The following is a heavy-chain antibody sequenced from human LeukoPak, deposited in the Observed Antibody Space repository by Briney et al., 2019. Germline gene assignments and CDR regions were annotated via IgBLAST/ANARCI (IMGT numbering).Heavy chain of an antibody. J-gene: IGHJ4*02. CDR1: GYTFTGYY. CDR3: ARGAFTTTREFDY. D-gene: IGHD3-3*01. V-gene: IGHV1-8*02. Sequence: ASVKVSCKASGYTFTGYYMHWVRQAPGQGLEWMGWINPNSGNTGYAQKFQGRVTMTRNTSISTAYMELSSLRSEDTAVYYCARGAFTTTREFDYWGQGTLVTVSS. CDR2: INPNSGNT.